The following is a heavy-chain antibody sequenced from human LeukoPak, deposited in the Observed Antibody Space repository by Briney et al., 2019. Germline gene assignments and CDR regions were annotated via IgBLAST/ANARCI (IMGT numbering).Heavy chain of an antibody. J-gene: IGHJ6*02. CDR3: ARDLRPSYYYYGMDV. CDR2: IWYDGSNK. CDR1: GFTLSSYG. V-gene: IGHV3-33*01. Sequence: GTSLRLSCAASGFTLSSYGMYWVRQAPGKGLEWVAVIWYDGSNKYYADSVKGRFTISRDNSKNTLYLQMDSLRAEDTAVYYCARDLRPSYYYYGMDVWGPGTTVTVSS.